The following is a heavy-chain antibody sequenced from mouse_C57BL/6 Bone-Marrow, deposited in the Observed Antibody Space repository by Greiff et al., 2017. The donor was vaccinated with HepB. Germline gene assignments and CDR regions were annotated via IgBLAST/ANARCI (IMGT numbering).Heavy chain of an antibody. Sequence: EVKLMESGGGLVKPGGSLKLSCAASGFTFSSYAMSCVRQTPEKRLEWVATISDGGSYTYYPDNVKGRFTISRDNAKNNLYLQMSHLKSEDTAMYYCARERFPFDYWGQGTTLTVSS. J-gene: IGHJ2*01. V-gene: IGHV5-4*01. CDR3: ARERFPFDY. CDR2: ISDGGSYT. CDR1: GFTFSSYA.